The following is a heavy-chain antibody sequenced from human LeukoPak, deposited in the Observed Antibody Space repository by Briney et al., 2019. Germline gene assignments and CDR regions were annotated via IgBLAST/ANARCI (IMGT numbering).Heavy chain of an antibody. Sequence: MTSETLSLTCTVSGYSISSGYYWGWIRQPPGKGLEWIANIYHSGNTYYNPSLKSRVTISVDTSRNQFSLKLSSVTAADTAVYYCALQPARRLSWFDPWGQGTLVTVSS. CDR1: GYSISSGYY. J-gene: IGHJ5*02. D-gene: IGHD2-2*01. V-gene: IGHV4-38-2*02. CDR2: IYHSGNT. CDR3: ALQPARRLSWFDP.